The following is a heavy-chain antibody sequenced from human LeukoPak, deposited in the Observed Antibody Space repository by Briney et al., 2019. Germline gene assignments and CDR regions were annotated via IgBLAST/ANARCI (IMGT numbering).Heavy chain of an antibody. D-gene: IGHD1-20*01. V-gene: IGHV3-21*01. CDR2: ISSSSSYI. CDR3: ARDRDNWNDPYFDY. J-gene: IGHJ4*02. Sequence: GGSLRLSCAASGFPFSSYSMNWVRQAPGKGLEWVSSISSSSSYIYYADSVKGRFTISRDNAKNSLYLQMNSLRAEDTAVYYCARDRDNWNDPYFDYWGQGTLVTVPS. CDR1: GFPFSSYS.